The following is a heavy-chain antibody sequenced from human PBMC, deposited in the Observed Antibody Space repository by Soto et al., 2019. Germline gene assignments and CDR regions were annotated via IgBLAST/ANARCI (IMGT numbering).Heavy chain of an antibody. Sequence: EVQLLESGGGLVQPGGSLRLSCAASGFTFSSYAMSWVRQAPGKGLEWVSAISGSGGSTYYADSVKGRFTISRDNSKNTLYLKMNSLRAEATAVYYCANSGTAVAGTRDLFDYWGQGTLVTVSS. CDR3: ANSGTAVAGTRDLFDY. V-gene: IGHV3-23*01. J-gene: IGHJ4*02. D-gene: IGHD6-19*01. CDR1: GFTFSSYA. CDR2: ISGSGGST.